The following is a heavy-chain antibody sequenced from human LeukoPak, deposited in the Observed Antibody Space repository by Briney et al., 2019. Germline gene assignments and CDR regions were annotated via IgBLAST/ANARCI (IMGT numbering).Heavy chain of an antibody. J-gene: IGHJ6*03. Sequence: SETLSLTCTVSGGSISSGDYYWSWIRQPSGKGLEWIGYIYYSGSTYYNPSLKSRVTISVDTSKNQFSLKLSSVTAADTAVYYCALNYDFWSGYNSTYYYYYYMDVWGKGTTVTVSS. V-gene: IGHV4-30-4*08. CDR3: ALNYDFWSGYNSTYYYYYYMDV. D-gene: IGHD3-3*01. CDR2: IYYSGST. CDR1: GGSISSGDYY.